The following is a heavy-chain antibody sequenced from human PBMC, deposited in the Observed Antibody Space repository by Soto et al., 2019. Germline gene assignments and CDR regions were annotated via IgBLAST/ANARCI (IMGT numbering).Heavy chain of an antibody. Sequence: QVQLVQSGAEVRKPGASVKVSCKASGYSFSRYGVTWVRQAPGQGLEWMGWISADNGITSYAQKLQGRVTMTTDTPASTAYMELRSLRSDDTAVDYCARRGVLPDYWGQGTLVTVSS. CDR1: GYSFSRYG. CDR2: ISADNGIT. J-gene: IGHJ4*02. V-gene: IGHV1-18*01. CDR3: ARRGVLPDY.